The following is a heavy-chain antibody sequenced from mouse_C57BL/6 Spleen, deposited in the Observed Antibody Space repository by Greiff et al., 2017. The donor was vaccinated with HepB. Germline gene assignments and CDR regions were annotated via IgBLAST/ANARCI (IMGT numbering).Heavy chain of an antibody. J-gene: IGHJ3*01. CDR1: GYTFTSYD. Sequence: VQLQQSGPELVKPGASVKLSCKASGYTFTSYDINWVKQRPGQGLEWIGWIYPRAGSTKYNEKFKGKATLTVDTSSSTAYMELHSLTSADSAVYFCATKSYGSSSGFAYWGQGTLVTVSA. V-gene: IGHV1-85*01. D-gene: IGHD1-1*01. CDR3: ATKSYGSSSGFAY. CDR2: IYPRAGST.